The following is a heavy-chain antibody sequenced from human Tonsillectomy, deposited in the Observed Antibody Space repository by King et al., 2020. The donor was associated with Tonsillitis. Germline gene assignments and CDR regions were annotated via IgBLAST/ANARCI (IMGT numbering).Heavy chain of an antibody. Sequence: VQLVESGAEVKKPGASVKVSCKASGYTFTDYYIHWVRQAPGQGLEWMGWIDPNSGGTDYAQSFQGRVTVTRDTSISTVYMELSSLRSDDTAVYYCARALRIYNIGWSFCYWGQGTLVTVSS. CDR3: ARALRIYNIGWSFCY. CDR2: IDPNSGGT. V-gene: IGHV1-2*02. J-gene: IGHJ4*02. D-gene: IGHD6-19*01. CDR1: GYTFTDYY.